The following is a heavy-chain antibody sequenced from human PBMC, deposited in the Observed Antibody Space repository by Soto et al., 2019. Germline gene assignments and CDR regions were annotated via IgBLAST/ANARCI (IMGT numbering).Heavy chain of an antibody. CDR1: GFTFSSYS. CDR3: ARDRVPYGYCSGGSCYEIT. J-gene: IGHJ4*02. D-gene: IGHD2-15*01. V-gene: IGHV3-21*01. CDR2: ISSSSSYI. Sequence: PGGSLRLSCAASGFTFSSYSMNWARQAPGKGLEWVSSISSSSSYIYYADSVKGRFTISRDNAKNSLYLQMNSLRAEDTAVYYCARDRVPYGYCSGGSCYEITWGQGTLVTVSS.